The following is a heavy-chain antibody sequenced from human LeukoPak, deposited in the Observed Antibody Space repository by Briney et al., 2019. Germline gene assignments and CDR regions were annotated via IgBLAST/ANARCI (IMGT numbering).Heavy chain of an antibody. CDR2: IYPADSTA. CDR3: ARSYDSSGYHGFYYGMDV. V-gene: IGHV5-51*06. Sequence: GESLKISCKASGYSFTTYWIGWVRQMPGKGLEWMGIIYPADSTAHYSPSFQGQVTISVDKSINTAYLQWSRLKASDTAMYYCARSYDSSGYHGFYYGMDVWGQGTTVTVSS. J-gene: IGHJ6*02. CDR1: GYSFTTYW. D-gene: IGHD3-22*01.